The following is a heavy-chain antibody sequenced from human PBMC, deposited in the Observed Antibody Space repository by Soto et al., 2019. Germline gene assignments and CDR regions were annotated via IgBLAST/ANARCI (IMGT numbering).Heavy chain of an antibody. Sequence: QVQLVQSGAEVKKPGASVKVSCKASGYTFTNYGVNWVRQAPGQVLECVGWIRTYNGDTNYAQKIQGRVTMTTDTSTSTAYMEVRSLRSDDTAVYYCARGESGDYDYWGQGTLVTVSS. CDR1: GYTFTNYG. V-gene: IGHV1-18*01. J-gene: IGHJ4*02. CDR2: IRTYNGDT. D-gene: IGHD4-17*01. CDR3: ARGESGDYDY.